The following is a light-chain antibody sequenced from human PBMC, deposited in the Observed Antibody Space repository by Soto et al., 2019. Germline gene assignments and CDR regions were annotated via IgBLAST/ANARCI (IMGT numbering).Light chain of an antibody. CDR3: QTWGTGIQV. CDR2: LNSDDSH. Sequence: QLVLTQSPSASASLGASVKLTCTLSSGHSSYAIAWHQQQPEKDPRYLMKLNSDDSHSKGDGIPDRFSGSSSGAERYLTISSLQSEDEADYYCQTWGTGIQVFGGGTKLTVL. V-gene: IGLV4-69*01. J-gene: IGLJ2*01. CDR1: SGHSSYA.